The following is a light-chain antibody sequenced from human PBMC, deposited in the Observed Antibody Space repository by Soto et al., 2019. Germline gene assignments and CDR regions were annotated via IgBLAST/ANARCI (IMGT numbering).Light chain of an antibody. V-gene: IGLV2-14*01. CDR1: SSDVGGYDF. CDR2: DVY. CDR3: SSYSTTDTLYV. Sequence: QSALTQPASVSGSPGQSITISCTGGSSDVGGYDFVSWYQQYPGKAPKLMIYDVYNRPLGVSDRFSGSRAGNTASLTISGLQAEDEADYYCSSYSTTDTLYVFGTGTKVTDL. J-gene: IGLJ1*01.